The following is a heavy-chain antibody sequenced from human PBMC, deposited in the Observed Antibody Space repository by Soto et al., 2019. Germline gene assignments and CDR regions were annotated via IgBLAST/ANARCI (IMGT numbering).Heavy chain of an antibody. V-gene: IGHV1-8*01. D-gene: IGHD6-13*01. J-gene: IGHJ5*02. Sequence: QVQLVQSGAEVKKPGASVKVSCKASGYTFTSYDINWVRQATGQGLEWMGWMNPNSGNTGYAQKFQGRVTMTRNTSISTAYMELSSLRSEDTAVYFCAGERSAAGTGWFDPWGQGTLVTVSS. CDR2: MNPNSGNT. CDR1: GYTFTSYD. CDR3: AGERSAAGTGWFDP.